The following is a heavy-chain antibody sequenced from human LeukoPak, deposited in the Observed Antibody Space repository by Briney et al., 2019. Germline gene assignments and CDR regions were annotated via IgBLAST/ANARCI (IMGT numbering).Heavy chain of an antibody. CDR1: GGSISLYY. CDR3: ARHGGGGESYPRVFDY. J-gene: IGHJ4*02. CDR2: IYYSGST. D-gene: IGHD1-26*01. V-gene: IGHV4-59*08. Sequence: SETLSLTCTVSGGSISLYYRSWIRQPPGKVLEWVGYIYYSGSTNYNPSLKSRVTISVDTSKNQFSLKLSSVTAADTAVYYCARHGGGGESYPRVFDYWGRGTLVTVSS.